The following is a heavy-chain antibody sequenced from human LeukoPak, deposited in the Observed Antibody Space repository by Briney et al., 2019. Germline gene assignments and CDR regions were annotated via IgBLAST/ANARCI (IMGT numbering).Heavy chain of an antibody. J-gene: IGHJ3*02. CDR3: ASEIVATEAFDI. D-gene: IGHD5-12*01. CDR1: GYTFTAYY. Sequence: ASVKVSCKASGYTFTAYYMHWVRQAPGQGLEWMGWTNPNSGGTNYAQKFQGRVTMTRDTSINTAYMELSRLRSDDTAVYYCASEIVATEAFDIWGQGPTVTVSS. V-gene: IGHV1-2*02. CDR2: TNPNSGGT.